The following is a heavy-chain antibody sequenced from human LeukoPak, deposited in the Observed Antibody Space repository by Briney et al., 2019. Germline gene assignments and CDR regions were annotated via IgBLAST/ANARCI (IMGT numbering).Heavy chain of an antibody. Sequence: PGGSLRLSCAASGFTFSSYWMSWVRQAPGKGLEWVANIKQDGSEKYYVDSVKGRFTISRDNAKNSLYLQMNSLRAEDTAVYYCAREARYYYDSSGYFDYWGQGTLVTVSS. D-gene: IGHD3-22*01. CDR2: IKQDGSEK. V-gene: IGHV3-7*01. CDR3: AREARYYYDSSGYFDY. CDR1: GFTFSSYW. J-gene: IGHJ4*02.